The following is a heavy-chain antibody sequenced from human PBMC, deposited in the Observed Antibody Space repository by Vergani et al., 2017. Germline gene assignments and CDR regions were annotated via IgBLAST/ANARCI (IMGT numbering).Heavy chain of an antibody. CDR1: GGSIRSYY. CDR3: ARDRDSSSWYPYRTGFDP. J-gene: IGHJ5*02. D-gene: IGHD6-13*01. Sequence: QVQLQESGPGLVKPSETLSLTCHVSGGSIRSYYWRWIRQPPGKGLGWIGYIYYSGSTNYEPTLKSRVTISVDTSKNQFSLKLSSVTAADTAVYYCARDRDSSSWYPYRTGFDPWGQGTLVTVSS. CDR2: IYYSGST. V-gene: IGHV4-59*01.